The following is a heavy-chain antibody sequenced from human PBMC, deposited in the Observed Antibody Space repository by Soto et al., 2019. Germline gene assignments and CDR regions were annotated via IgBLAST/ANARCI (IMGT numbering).Heavy chain of an antibody. CDR3: ARVDGSMGAFDI. CDR2: INSDGSST. V-gene: IGHV3-74*01. J-gene: IGHJ3*02. CDR1: GFTFSSYW. Sequence: EVQLVESGGGLVQPGGSPRLSCAASGFTFSSYWMHWVRQAPGKGLVWVSRINSDGSSTSYADSVKGRFTISRDNAKNTLYLQVNSLRAEDTAVYYCARVDGSMGAFDIGGQGTMVTVSS. D-gene: IGHD5-12*01.